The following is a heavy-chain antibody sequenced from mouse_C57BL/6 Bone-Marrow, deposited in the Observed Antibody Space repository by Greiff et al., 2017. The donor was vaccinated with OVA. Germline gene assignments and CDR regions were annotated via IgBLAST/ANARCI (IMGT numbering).Heavy chain of an antibody. J-gene: IGHJ1*03. CDR1: GYTFTSYW. Sequence: VQLQQPGAELVMPGASVKLSCKASGYTFTSYWMHWVKQRPGQGLEWIGEIDPSDSYTNYNQKFKGKSTLTVYKSSSTAYMQLSSLTSEDSAVYYCAREGDYYGSSLRWYFDVWGTGTTVTVAS. V-gene: IGHV1-69*01. CDR2: IDPSDSYT. CDR3: AREGDYYGSSLRWYFDV. D-gene: IGHD1-1*01.